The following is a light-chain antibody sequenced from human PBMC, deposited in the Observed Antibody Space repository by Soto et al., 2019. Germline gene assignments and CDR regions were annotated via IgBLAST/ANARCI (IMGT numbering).Light chain of an antibody. J-gene: IGLJ2*01. CDR2: DDD. CDR3: QVWDGSSDHPVV. V-gene: IGLV3-21*02. CDR1: NIGSKS. Sequence: SYDLTQSPSVSVAPGQTARITCGGNNIGSKSVHWYQQKPGQAPVLVVYDDDDRPSGIPERFSGSSSGNTATLTISRVEVGDEADYTCQVWDGSSDHPVVFGGGTQLTVL.